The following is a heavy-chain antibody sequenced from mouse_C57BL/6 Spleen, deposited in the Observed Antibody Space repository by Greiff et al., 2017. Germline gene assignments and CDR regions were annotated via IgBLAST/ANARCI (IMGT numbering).Heavy chain of an antibody. CDR3: ARRAYYGSSYDAMDY. D-gene: IGHD1-1*01. CDR2: ISSGSSTI. CDR1: GFTFSDYG. J-gene: IGHJ4*01. V-gene: IGHV5-17*01. Sequence: EVHLVESGGGLVKPGGSLKLSCAASGFTFSDYGMHWVRQAPEKGLEWVAYISSGSSTIYYADTVKGRFTISRDNAKNTLFLQMASLRSEDTAMYYCARRAYYGSSYDAMDYWGQGTSVTVSS.